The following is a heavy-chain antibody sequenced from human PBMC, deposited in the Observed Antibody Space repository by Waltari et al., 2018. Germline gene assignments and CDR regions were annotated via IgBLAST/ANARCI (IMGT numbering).Heavy chain of an antibody. D-gene: IGHD4-17*01. J-gene: IGHJ6*02. Sequence: QVQLVESGGGVVQPGRSLRLSCAASGFTFSSYAMHWVRQAPGKGLEWVAVISYDGSNKYYADSVKGRFTSSRDNSKNTLYLQMNSLRAEDTAVYYCARGALADPNDYGDYYYYGMDVWGQGTTVTVSS. V-gene: IGHV3-30*01. CDR3: ARGALADPNDYGDYYYYGMDV. CDR2: ISYDGSNK. CDR1: GFTFSSYA.